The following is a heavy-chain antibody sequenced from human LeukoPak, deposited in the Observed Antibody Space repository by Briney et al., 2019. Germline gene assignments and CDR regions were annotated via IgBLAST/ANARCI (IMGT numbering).Heavy chain of an antibody. Sequence: SETLSLTCTVSGGSISSGSYYWSWIRQPAGKGLEWIGRIYTSGSTNYNPSLKSRVTISVDTSKNQFSLKLSSVTAADTAVYYCARDLEDSSGYYYVDAFDIWGQGTMVTVSS. J-gene: IGHJ3*02. CDR2: IYTSGST. CDR3: ARDLEDSSGYYYVDAFDI. CDR1: GGSISSGSYY. V-gene: IGHV4-61*02. D-gene: IGHD3-22*01.